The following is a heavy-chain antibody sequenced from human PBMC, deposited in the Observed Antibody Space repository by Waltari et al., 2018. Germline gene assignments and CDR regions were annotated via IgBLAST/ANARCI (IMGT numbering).Heavy chain of an antibody. CDR2: IYTSGST. CDR1: GGSISSSY. V-gene: IGHV4-4*07. D-gene: IGHD3-3*01. Sequence: QVQLQESGPGLVKPSETLSLTCTVSGGSISSSYWSWIRQPAGKGLEWIGRIYTSGSTNYNPSLKSRVTMSVATSKNQFSLKLSSVTAADTAVYYCARVVDFWSGYYTGRYFDLWGRGTLVTVSS. CDR3: ARVVDFWSGYYTGRYFDL. J-gene: IGHJ2*01.